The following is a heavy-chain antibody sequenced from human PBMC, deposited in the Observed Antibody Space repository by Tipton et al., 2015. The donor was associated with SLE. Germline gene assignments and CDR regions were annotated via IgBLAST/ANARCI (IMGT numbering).Heavy chain of an antibody. CDR2: ISYSGST. Sequence: TLSLTCTVSGGSISSSSYYWGWIRQPPGKGLEWIGSISYSGSTYYNPSLKSRGTISVDTSKNQFSLQLSSVTAADTAVYYCARDPDSSAFDIWGQGTMVTVSS. CDR3: ARDPDSSAFDI. V-gene: IGHV4-39*07. CDR1: GGSISSSSYY. D-gene: IGHD2-15*01. J-gene: IGHJ3*02.